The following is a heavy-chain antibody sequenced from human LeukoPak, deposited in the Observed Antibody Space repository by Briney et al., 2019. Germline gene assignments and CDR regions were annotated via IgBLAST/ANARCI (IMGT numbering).Heavy chain of an antibody. CDR2: INPSRGTT. CDR1: GYTFPHYY. J-gene: IGHJ3*01. Sequence: RVASVTVSCKPSGYTFPHYYMHWVGQAPGPGLEWMGIINPSRGTTNYAQKFHGRVTMTRDTSTSTVYMELGSLKSEDTAAYYCARGMLGSYDSSGYYALGVWGQGTKVTVSS. D-gene: IGHD3-22*01. V-gene: IGHV1-46*01. CDR3: ARGMLGSYDSSGYYALGV.